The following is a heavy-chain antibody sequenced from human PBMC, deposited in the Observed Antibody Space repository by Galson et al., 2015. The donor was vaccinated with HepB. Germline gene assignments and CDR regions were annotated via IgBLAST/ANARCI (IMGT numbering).Heavy chain of an antibody. J-gene: IGHJ3*02. CDR2: INSRSSYT. Sequence: SLRLSCAASGFTFSNYAMSWVRQAPGKGLEWVSYINSRSSYTNYADSVKGRFTISRDNAKKSLYLQMNSLRAEETAVYYCARGSSSLNNDAFDIWGQGTMVTVSS. CDR3: ARGSSSLNNDAFDI. V-gene: IGHV3-11*06. CDR1: GFTFSNYA. D-gene: IGHD6-13*01.